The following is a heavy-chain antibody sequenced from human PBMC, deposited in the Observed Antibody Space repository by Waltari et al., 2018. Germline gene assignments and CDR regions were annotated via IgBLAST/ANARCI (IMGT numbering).Heavy chain of an antibody. CDR1: GYTFPSYD. D-gene: IGHD2-15*01. Sequence: QVQLVQSGAEVKKPGASVKVSCKASGYTFPSYDINWVRQATGQGLEGMGWMNPNSGNTGYAQKFQGRVTITRNTSISTAYMELSSLRSEDTAVYYCARWGSYCSSGSCYHYYYYMDVWGKGTTVTVSS. CDR2: MNPNSGNT. V-gene: IGHV1-8*03. CDR3: ARWGSYCSSGSCYHYYYYMDV. J-gene: IGHJ6*03.